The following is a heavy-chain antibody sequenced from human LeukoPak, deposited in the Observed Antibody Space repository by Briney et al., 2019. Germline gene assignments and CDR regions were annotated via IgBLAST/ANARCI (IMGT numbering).Heavy chain of an antibody. CDR3: AAAYIGGAMVTNAFDI. CDR1: GFSFTNSA. D-gene: IGHD5-18*01. V-gene: IGHV1-58*01. Sequence: GASVKVSCKASGFSFTNSAVQWVRQARGQRLEWIGWIVVGSGNTIYAQKFQERVTITRDMSTSTAYMELSSLRSEDTAVYYCAAAYIGGAMVTNAFDIWGQGTMVTVSS. J-gene: IGHJ3*02. CDR2: IVVGSGNT.